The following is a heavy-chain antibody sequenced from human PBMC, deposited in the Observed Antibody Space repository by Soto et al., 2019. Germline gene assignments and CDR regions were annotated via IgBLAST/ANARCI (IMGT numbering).Heavy chain of an antibody. CDR3: ARGPTKIVVTDRKFDP. J-gene: IGHJ5*02. CDR2: IYYSGST. CDR1: GGSISSGDYY. D-gene: IGHD3-22*01. Sequence: SETLSLTCTVSGGSISSGDYYWSWIRQPPGKGLEWIGYIYYSGSTYYNPSLKSRVTISVDTSKNQFSLKLSSVTAADTAVYYRARGPTKIVVTDRKFDPWGQGTLVTVSS. V-gene: IGHV4-30-4*01.